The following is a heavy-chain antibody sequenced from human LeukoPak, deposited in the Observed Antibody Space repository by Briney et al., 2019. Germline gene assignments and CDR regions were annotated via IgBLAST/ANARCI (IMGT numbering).Heavy chain of an antibody. CDR1: GGSISSYY. J-gene: IGHJ5*02. D-gene: IGHD3-10*01. CDR2: IYYSGSA. V-gene: IGHV4-59*01. CDR3: ARGAYYYGSGSWFDP. Sequence: SETLSLTCTVSGGSISSYYWSWIRQPPGKGLEWIGYIYYSGSANYNPSLKSRVTISVDTSKNQFSLKLSSVTAADTAVYYCARGAYYYGSGSWFDPWGQGTLVTVSS.